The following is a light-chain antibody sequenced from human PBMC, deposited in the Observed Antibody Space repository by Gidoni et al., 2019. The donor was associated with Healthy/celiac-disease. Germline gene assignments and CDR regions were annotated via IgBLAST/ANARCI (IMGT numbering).Light chain of an antibody. J-gene: IGLJ2*01. CDR3: QSYDSSNQNVV. CDR2: EDN. V-gene: IGLV6-57*01. CDR1: SGSIASNY. Sequence: NFMLTQPHSVSESPRKPVPISCTRSSGSIASNYVQWYQQRPGSSPTTVIYEDNQRPSGVPDRFSGSIDSSSNSASLTISGLKTEDEADYYCQSYDSSNQNVVFGGGTKLTVL.